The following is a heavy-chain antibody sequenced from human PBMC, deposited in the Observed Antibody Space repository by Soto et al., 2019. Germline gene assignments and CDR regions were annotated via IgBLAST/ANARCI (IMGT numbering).Heavy chain of an antibody. CDR3: ARWGDIVVVPAAPYYYYYGMDV. D-gene: IGHD2-2*01. Sequence: ASVKVSCKATGYTFTSYGISWVRQAPGQGLEWMGWISAYNGNTNYAQKLQGRVTMTTDTSTSTAYMELRSLRSDDTAVYYCARWGDIVVVPAAPYYYYYGMDVWGQGTTVTVSS. CDR2: ISAYNGNT. V-gene: IGHV1-18*01. J-gene: IGHJ6*02. CDR1: GYTFTSYG.